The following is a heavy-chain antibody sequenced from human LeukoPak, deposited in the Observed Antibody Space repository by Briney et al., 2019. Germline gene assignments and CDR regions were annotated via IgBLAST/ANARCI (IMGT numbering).Heavy chain of an antibody. CDR3: ARAEATYYYGSGSYYYFGY. D-gene: IGHD3-10*01. CDR1: GGSISSGDYY. V-gene: IGHV4-30-4*08. CDR2: IYYSGST. Sequence: SETLSLTCTVSGGSISSGDYYWSWIRQPPGKGLEWIGYIYYSGSTYYNPSLKSRVTISVDTSKNQFSLKLSSVTAADTAVYYCARAEATYYYGSGSYYYFGYWGQGTLVTVSS. J-gene: IGHJ4*02.